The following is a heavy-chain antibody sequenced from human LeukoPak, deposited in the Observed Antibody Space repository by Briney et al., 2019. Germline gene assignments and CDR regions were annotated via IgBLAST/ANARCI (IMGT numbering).Heavy chain of an antibody. CDR1: GGSISSYY. D-gene: IGHD3-10*01. Sequence: PSGTLSLTCTVSGGSISSYYWSWIRQPPGKGLEWIGYIYYSGSTNYNPSLKSRVTISVDTSKNQFSLKLSSVTAADTAVYYCARDSASMVRGVIIWSWFDPWGQGTLVTVSS. CDR2: IYYSGST. J-gene: IGHJ5*02. V-gene: IGHV4-59*01. CDR3: ARDSASMVRGVIIWSWFDP.